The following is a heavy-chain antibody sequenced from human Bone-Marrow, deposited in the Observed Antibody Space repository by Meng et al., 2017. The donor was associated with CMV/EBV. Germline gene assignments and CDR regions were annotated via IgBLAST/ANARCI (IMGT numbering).Heavy chain of an antibody. CDR2: ISVHNGHT. D-gene: IGHD3-3*01. CDR1: GYTFNSYG. CDR3: ARKSIFAGDGMDV. J-gene: IGHJ6*02. V-gene: IGHV1-18*01. Sequence: ASVKVSCKASGYTFNSYGISWVRQAPGQGLEWVGWISVHNGHTKYAQNLQGRVTMNTDTSTSTAYMELRSLRSDDTAVYYCARKSIFAGDGMDVWGQGTTVTVSS.